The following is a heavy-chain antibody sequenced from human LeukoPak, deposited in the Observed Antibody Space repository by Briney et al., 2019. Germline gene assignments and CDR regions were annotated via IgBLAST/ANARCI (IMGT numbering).Heavy chain of an antibody. Sequence: GGSLRLSCAASGFTFSSYWMHWVRQAPGKGLVWVSRINHDGSSTTYADSVKGRFTISRDNAKNTLYLQMNSLRAEDTAVYYCARGGTYNYDSSGYSYYFDYWGQGTLVTVSS. V-gene: IGHV3-74*01. CDR2: INHDGSST. J-gene: IGHJ4*02. D-gene: IGHD3-22*01. CDR1: GFTFSSYW. CDR3: ARGGTYNYDSSGYSYYFDY.